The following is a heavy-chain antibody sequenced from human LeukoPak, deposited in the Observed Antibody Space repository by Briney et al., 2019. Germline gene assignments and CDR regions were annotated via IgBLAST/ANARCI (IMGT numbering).Heavy chain of an antibody. CDR2: ISSRDGTI. CDR3: ARETVAGTFDY. D-gene: IGHD6-19*01. CDR1: GFTLSDYY. V-gene: IGHV3-11*01. Sequence: GGSLRLSCGVAGFTLSDYYMSWIRQAPGKGLEWISDISSRDGTINFADSVRGRFAVSWDNGKNSLFLQMNSLRADDTAVYYCARETVAGTFDYWGQGALVTDSS. J-gene: IGHJ4*02.